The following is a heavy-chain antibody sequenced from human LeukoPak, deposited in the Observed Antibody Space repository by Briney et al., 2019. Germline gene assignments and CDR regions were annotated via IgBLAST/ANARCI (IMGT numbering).Heavy chain of an antibody. Sequence: SETLSLTCTVSGGSISSYYWSWVRQPPGKGLEWIGYIYYSGSTNYNPSLKSRVTISVDTSKNQFSLKLSSVTAADTAVYYCARVLVTVTTYYFDYWGQGTLVTVSS. V-gene: IGHV4-59*01. D-gene: IGHD2-21*02. CDR1: GGSISSYY. CDR2: IYYSGST. J-gene: IGHJ4*02. CDR3: ARVLVTVTTYYFDY.